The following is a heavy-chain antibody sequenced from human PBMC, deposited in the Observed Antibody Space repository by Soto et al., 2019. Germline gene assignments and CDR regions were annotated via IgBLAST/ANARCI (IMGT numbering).Heavy chain of an antibody. Sequence: GGSLRLSCAASGFTFSSYGMHWVRQAPGKGLEWVAVIWYDGSNKYYADSVKGRFTISRDNSKNRWYLQMNSLRAEDTAVYYCARAGGSGSYSNGGPWYYFDYWGQGTLVTVSS. V-gene: IGHV3-33*01. CDR1: GFTFSSYG. D-gene: IGHD3-10*01. J-gene: IGHJ4*02. CDR2: IWYDGSNK. CDR3: ARAGGSGSYSNGGPWYYFDY.